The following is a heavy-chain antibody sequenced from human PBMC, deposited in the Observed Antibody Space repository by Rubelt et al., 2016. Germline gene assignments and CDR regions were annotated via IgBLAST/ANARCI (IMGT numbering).Heavy chain of an antibody. J-gene: IGHJ4*02. CDR1: GYTFTGYY. V-gene: IGHV1-2*02. CDR2: INPNSGGT. D-gene: IGHD6-19*01. Sequence: QVQLVQSGAEVKKPGASVKVSCKASGYTFTGYYMHWVRQAPGQGLEWMGWINPNSGGTNNARKFQGRVTRTRDTSISTAYMELSRLRSDDTAVYYCARDLYKGPRWLVAYWGQGTLVTVSS. CDR3: ARDLYKGPRWLVAY.